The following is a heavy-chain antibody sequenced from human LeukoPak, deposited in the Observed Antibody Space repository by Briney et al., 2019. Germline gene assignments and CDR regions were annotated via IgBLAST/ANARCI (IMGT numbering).Heavy chain of an antibody. D-gene: IGHD6-6*01. CDR2: IYHSGST. J-gene: IGHJ4*02. V-gene: IGHV4-39*01. Sequence: SETLSLTCTVSGGSISSSSYYWGWIRQPPGKGLEWIGDIYHSGSTYYSPSLKSRVTISVDTSKNQFSLKLSSVTAADTAVYYCARRISSSDSFDYWGQGTLVTVSS. CDR3: ARRISSSDSFDY. CDR1: GGSISSSSYY.